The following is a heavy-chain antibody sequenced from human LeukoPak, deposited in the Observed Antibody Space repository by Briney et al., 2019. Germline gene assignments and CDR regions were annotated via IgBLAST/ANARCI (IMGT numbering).Heavy chain of an antibody. CDR3: ARGGAAATPAFDY. CDR2: IYYSGST. D-gene: IGHD6-13*01. V-gene: IGHV4-39*07. CDR1: GGSISSSSYY. J-gene: IGHJ4*02. Sequence: PSETLSLTCTVSGGSISSSSYYWGWIRQPPGKGLEWIGSIYYSGSTYYNPSLKSRVTISVDTSKNQFSLKLSSVTAADTAVYYCARGGAAATPAFDYWGQGTLVTVSS.